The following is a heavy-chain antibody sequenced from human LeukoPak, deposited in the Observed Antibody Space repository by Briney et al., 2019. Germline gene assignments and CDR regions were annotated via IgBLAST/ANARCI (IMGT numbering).Heavy chain of an antibody. Sequence: SETLSLTCTVSGGSISDYYWSWIRQPPGKGLEWIGYINYSGNTNYNPSLKSRVTISVDTSKNQFSLRLTSVTAADTAVFFCAREGRQDYVYFDYWGQGSVVTVSS. CDR3: AREGRQDYVYFDY. D-gene: IGHD4-17*01. J-gene: IGHJ4*02. CDR1: GGSISDYY. V-gene: IGHV4-59*01. CDR2: INYSGNT.